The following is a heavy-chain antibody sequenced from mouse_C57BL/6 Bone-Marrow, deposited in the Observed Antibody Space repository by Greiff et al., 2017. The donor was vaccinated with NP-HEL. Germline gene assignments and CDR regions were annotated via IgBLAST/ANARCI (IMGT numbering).Heavy chain of an antibody. J-gene: IGHJ2*01. Sequence: EVQLQQSGPVLVKPGASVKMSCKASGYTFTDYYMNWVKQSHGKSLEWIGVINPYNGGTSYNQKFKGKATLTVAKSSSTAYMELNSLTSEDSAVYYCARRGLTTVVATPFDYWGQGTTLTVSS. D-gene: IGHD1-1*01. CDR1: GYTFTDYY. CDR3: ARRGLTTVVATPFDY. CDR2: INPYNGGT. V-gene: IGHV1-19*01.